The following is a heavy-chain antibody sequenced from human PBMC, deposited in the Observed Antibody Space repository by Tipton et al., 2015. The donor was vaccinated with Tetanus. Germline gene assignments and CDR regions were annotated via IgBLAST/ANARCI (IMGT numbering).Heavy chain of an antibody. CDR1: GYDFTKHS. V-gene: IGHV5-51*01. Sequence: VQLVQSGAEVKKPGESLKISCQASGYDFTKHSIAWVRHMPGKGLEWMGIISPDDSQSIHSPSVQGHVTVSADKSVVTVYLQWRRLTASDSAIYHCAGRRGAVLSGGYRWCRDLWGRGALVTVSS. CDR2: ISPDDSQS. D-gene: IGHD3-16*02. J-gene: IGHJ2*01. CDR3: AGRRGAVLSGGYRWCRDL.